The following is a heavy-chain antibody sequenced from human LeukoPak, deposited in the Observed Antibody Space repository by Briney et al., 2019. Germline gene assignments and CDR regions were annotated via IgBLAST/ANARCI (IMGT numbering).Heavy chain of an antibody. CDR1: GGSISSSSYY. J-gene: IGHJ4*02. V-gene: IGHV4-39*01. D-gene: IGHD3-22*01. CDR2: IYYSGST. CDR3: ARPGAYDNSGYSFDY. Sequence: SETLSLTCTVSGGSISSSSYYWGWIRQPPGKGLEWIGSIYYSGSTYYNPSLKSRVTISVDTSKNQFSLKLSSVTAADTAVYYCARPGAYDNSGYSFDYWGQGTLVTVSS.